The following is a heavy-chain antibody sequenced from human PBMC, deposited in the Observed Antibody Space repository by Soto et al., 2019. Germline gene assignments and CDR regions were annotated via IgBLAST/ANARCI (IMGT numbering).Heavy chain of an antibody. CDR3: ARVYSNHTHNYYMDV. D-gene: IGHD4-4*01. V-gene: IGHV3-13*01. CDR1: GFTFSSYD. Sequence: EVQLVESGGGLVQPGGSLRLSCAASGFTFSSYDMHWVRQATGKGLEWVSAIGTAGDTYYPGSVKGRFTISRENAKNSLYLQMNSLRAGDTAVYYCARVYSNHTHNYYMDVWGKGTTVTVSS. J-gene: IGHJ6*03. CDR2: IGTAGDT.